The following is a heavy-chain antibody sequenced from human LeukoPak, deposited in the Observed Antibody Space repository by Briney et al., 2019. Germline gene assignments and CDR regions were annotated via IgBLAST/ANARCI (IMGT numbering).Heavy chain of an antibody. CDR2: VNTEGRST. Sequence: PGGSLTLSCAASGFTFSSYWMHCVRQAPGKGRVWVSRVNTEGRSTSYADSVKGRFTISRDNAKNTLYLQMDSLRAEDTAMYYCAREGRIMGATIDYWGQGALVTVSS. V-gene: IGHV3-74*01. D-gene: IGHD1-26*01. CDR3: AREGRIMGATIDY. J-gene: IGHJ4*02. CDR1: GFTFSSYW.